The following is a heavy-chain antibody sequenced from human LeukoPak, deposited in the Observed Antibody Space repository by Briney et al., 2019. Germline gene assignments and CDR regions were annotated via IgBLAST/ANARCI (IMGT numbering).Heavy chain of an antibody. D-gene: IGHD3-10*01. Sequence: ASVKVSCKASGYTFTSYGISWVRQAPGQGLEWMGWISAYNGNTNYAQKLQGRVTMTEDTSTDTAYMELSSLRSEDTAVYYCATNYYGSGTNAFDIWGQGTMVTVSS. V-gene: IGHV1-18*01. CDR2: ISAYNGNT. CDR3: ATNYYGSGTNAFDI. CDR1: GYTFTSYG. J-gene: IGHJ3*02.